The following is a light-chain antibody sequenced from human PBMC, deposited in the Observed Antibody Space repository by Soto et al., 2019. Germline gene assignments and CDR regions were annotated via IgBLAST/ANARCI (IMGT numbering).Light chain of an antibody. CDR1: QSLSTN. V-gene: IGKV3-15*01. J-gene: IGKJ5*01. CDR3: QQYSSSPS. Sequence: EIVMTQSPATLSVSPVERATLSFRASQSLSTNLAWYQQKPGQVPSLLIYGASTRASGIPARFSGSGSGTEFTLTIGSLQSEDFAVYYCQQYSSSPSCGQGTRREIK. CDR2: GAS.